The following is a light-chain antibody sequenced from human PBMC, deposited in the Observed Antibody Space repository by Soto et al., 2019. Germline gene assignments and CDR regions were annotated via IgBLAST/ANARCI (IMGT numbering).Light chain of an antibody. CDR1: QSVSSSY. CDR3: QQYGSSPWT. CDR2: GAS. V-gene: IGKV3-20*01. J-gene: IGKJ1*01. Sequence: EIVLTQSPGTLSVSPGDRATLSFRASQSVSSSYLAWYQQKPGQAPRLLIYGASSRATGIPDRFSGSGSGTDFTLTISRLEPEDFAVYYCQQYGSSPWTVGQGNKVDNK.